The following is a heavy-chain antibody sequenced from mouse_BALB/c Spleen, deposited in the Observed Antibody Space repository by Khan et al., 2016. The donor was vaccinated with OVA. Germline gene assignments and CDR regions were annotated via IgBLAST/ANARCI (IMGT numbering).Heavy chain of an antibody. V-gene: IGHV5-17*02. CDR3: AGANWAWFAY. Sequence: EVELVESGGGLVQPGGSRKLSCTASGFTFGSFGMHWVRQAPEKGLEWVAYISSDSFTLNYADTVKGRFTISRDNPRNTLFLQMTSVRSEDTAMYYCAGANWAWFAYWGQGTLVTVSA. CDR2: ISSDSFTL. J-gene: IGHJ3*01. D-gene: IGHD4-1*01. CDR1: GFTFGSFG.